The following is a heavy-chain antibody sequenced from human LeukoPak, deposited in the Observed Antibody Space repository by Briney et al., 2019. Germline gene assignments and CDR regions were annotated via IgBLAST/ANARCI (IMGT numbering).Heavy chain of an antibody. V-gene: IGHV3-48*01. CDR3: ARELNYYDSSGYIPFDY. CDR1: GFTFSSYS. Sequence: GGSLRLSCAASGFTFSSYSMNWVRQAPGKGLEWVSYISSSSSTIYYADSVKGRFTIPRDNAKNSLYLQMNSLRAEDTAVYYCARELNYYDSSGYIPFDYWGQGTLVTVSS. CDR2: ISSSSSTI. D-gene: IGHD3-22*01. J-gene: IGHJ4*02.